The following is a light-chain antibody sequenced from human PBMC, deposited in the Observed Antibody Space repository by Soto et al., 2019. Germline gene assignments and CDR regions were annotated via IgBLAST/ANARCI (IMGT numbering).Light chain of an antibody. CDR3: HQYGRSPPYT. Sequence: EIVLTQSPGTLSLSPGERATLSCRASQSVRSSYLAWYQQKPGQAPRLLIYGASSRAAGIPDRFSGSGSGTDFTFTISRLEPEDFAVYYCHQYGRSPPYTFGQGTKLEIK. J-gene: IGKJ2*01. V-gene: IGKV3-20*01. CDR2: GAS. CDR1: QSVRSSY.